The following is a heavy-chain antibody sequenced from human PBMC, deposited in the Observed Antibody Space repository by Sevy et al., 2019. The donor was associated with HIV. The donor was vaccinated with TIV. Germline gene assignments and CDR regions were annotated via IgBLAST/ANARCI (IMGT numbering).Heavy chain of an antibody. Sequence: GGSLRLSCAASGFTYSDYYMSWIRQAPGRGLEWISYISSRGSTIYYADSVKGRFTISRDNAKNSLFLQMKSLRAEDTAVYYCAREGSLRYFDLWGRGTLVTVSS. D-gene: IGHD3-10*01. CDR3: AREGSLRYFDL. CDR1: GFTYSDYY. J-gene: IGHJ2*01. CDR2: ISSRGSTI. V-gene: IGHV3-11*01.